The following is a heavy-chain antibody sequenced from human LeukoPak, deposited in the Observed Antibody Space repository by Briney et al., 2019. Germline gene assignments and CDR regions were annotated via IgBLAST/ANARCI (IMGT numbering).Heavy chain of an antibody. CDR3: ARRYAYSSGWYVYDYFDY. J-gene: IGHJ4*02. V-gene: IGHV3-48*04. CDR2: ISSSSSTI. CDR1: GFTFSSYS. Sequence: GGSLRLSCAASGFTFSSYSMNWVRQAPGKGLEWVSYISSSSSTIYYADSVKGRFTISRDNAKNSLYLQMNSLRAEDTAVYYCARRYAYSSGWYVYDYFDYWGQGTLVTVSS. D-gene: IGHD6-19*01.